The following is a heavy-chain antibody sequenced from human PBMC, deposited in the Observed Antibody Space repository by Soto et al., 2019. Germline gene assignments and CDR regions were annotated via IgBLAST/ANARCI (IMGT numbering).Heavy chain of an antibody. Sequence: EVQLLESGGDLVQPGGSLRLSCAASGFIFSNYAMTWVRQAPGKGPEWVSTFTSGGSTYYRDTVKGRFTISRDNSKNTLYLQMNRLRAEDTAVYYCARTDKYNSQSSGWANRFDYWGQGPLVTVSS. D-gene: IGHD6-19*01. CDR3: ARTDKYNSQSSGWANRFDY. CDR2: FTSGGST. V-gene: IGHV3-23*01. J-gene: IGHJ4*02. CDR1: GFIFSNYA.